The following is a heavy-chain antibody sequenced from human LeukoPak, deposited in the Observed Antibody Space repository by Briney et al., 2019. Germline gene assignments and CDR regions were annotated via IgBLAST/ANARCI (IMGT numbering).Heavy chain of an antibody. CDR3: ARDRSGYAY. CDR2: IYYSGST. CDR1: GGSISSYY. D-gene: IGHD3-3*01. J-gene: IGHJ4*02. V-gene: IGHV4-59*08. Sequence: PSETLSLTCTVSGGSISSYYWSWIRQPPGKGLEWIGYIYYSGSTNYNPSLKSRVTISPNTSKNQFSLNLSSVTTADTAVYYCARDRSGYAYWGQGTLVTVSS.